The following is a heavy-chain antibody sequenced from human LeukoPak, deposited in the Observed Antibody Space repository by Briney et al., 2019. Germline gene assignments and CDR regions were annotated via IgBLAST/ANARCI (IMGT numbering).Heavy chain of an antibody. CDR3: AREIVPAAIPGHYFDY. J-gene: IGHJ4*02. V-gene: IGHV4-61*01. CDR2: IYYSGST. CDR1: GGSISNSNFY. D-gene: IGHD2-2*01. Sequence: SETLSLTCTVSGGSISNSNFYWSWIRQPPGKGLEWIGYIYYSGSTNYNPSLKSRITISVDTSKNQFSLKLSSVTAADTAVYYCAREIVPAAIPGHYFDYWGQGTLVTVSS.